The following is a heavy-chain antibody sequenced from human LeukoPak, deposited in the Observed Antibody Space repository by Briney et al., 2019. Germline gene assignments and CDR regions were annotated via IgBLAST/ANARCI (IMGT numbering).Heavy chain of an antibody. CDR1: GGTFSSYA. D-gene: IGHD4-17*01. CDR2: IIPIFGTA. J-gene: IGHJ6*03. CDR3: ARAYGDYVSDYYYMDV. Sequence: SVKVSCKASGGTFSSYAISWVRQAPGQGLEWMGGIIPIFGTANYAQKFQGRVTITADESTSTAYMELSSLRSEDTAVYYCARAYGDYVSDYYYMDVWGKGTTVTISS. V-gene: IGHV1-69*13.